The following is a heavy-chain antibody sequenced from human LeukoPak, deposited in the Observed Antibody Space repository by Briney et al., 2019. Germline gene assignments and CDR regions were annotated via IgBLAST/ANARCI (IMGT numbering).Heavy chain of an antibody. CDR1: GGSISSYY. CDR2: IYHSGST. Sequence: SETLSLTCTVSGGSISSYYWSWIRQPPGKGLEWIGYIYHSGSTYYNPSLKSRVTISVDRSKNQFSLKLSSVTAADTAVYYCARVAHAYYYGSGTAGYFDYWGQGTLVTVSS. D-gene: IGHD3-10*01. V-gene: IGHV4-59*12. CDR3: ARVAHAYYYGSGTAGYFDY. J-gene: IGHJ4*02.